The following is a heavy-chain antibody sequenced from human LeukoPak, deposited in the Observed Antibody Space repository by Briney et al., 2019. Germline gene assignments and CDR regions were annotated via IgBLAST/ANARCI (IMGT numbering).Heavy chain of an antibody. Sequence: SETLSLTCTVSGGSISSSTYYWGWIRQPPGKGLEWIGSINYSGSTYYNPSLKSRVTISVDTSRNQLSLKLSSVTAADTAVYYCAREPSSSSLYEVDYWGQGTLVTVSS. V-gene: IGHV4-39*07. D-gene: IGHD6-6*01. CDR3: AREPSSSSLYEVDY. J-gene: IGHJ4*02. CDR1: GGSISSSTYY. CDR2: INYSGST.